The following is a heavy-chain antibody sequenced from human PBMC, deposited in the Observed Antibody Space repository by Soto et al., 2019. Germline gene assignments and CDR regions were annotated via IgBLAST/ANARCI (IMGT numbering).Heavy chain of an antibody. CDR3: ARDVWPYYFDY. CDR2: IYYSGST. J-gene: IGHJ4*02. CDR1: GGSISSGGYH. D-gene: IGHD2-21*01. Sequence: QVQLQESGPGLVKSSQTLSLTCTVSGGSISSGGYHWNWIRQHPGKGLEWIGNIYYSGSTYYNPSLKGRVTISIDTSKNQFSRKLSSVTAADTAVYYCARDVWPYYFDYWGQGTLVTVSS. V-gene: IGHV4-31*03.